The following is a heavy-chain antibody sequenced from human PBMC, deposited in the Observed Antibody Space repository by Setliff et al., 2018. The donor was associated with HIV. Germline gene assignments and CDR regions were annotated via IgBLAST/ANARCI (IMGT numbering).Heavy chain of an antibody. CDR2: MNPNSGNT. Sequence: ASVKVSCKASGYTFSSYDINWVRQATGQGLEWMGWMNPNSGNTGYAQKFQGRVTMTRDTSISTAYMELNTLKFEDTAVYYCARARRDSYDRGRRNHYYIDVWGKGTTVTVSS. J-gene: IGHJ6*03. CDR1: GYTFSSYD. D-gene: IGHD3-22*01. CDR3: ARARRDSYDRGRRNHYYIDV. V-gene: IGHV1-8*02.